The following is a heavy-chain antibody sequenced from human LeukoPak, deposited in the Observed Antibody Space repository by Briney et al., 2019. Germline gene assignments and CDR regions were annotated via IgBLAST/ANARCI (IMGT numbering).Heavy chain of an antibody. J-gene: IGHJ4*02. Sequence: GGSLRLSCAASGFTVSSNFWTWVRRAPGKGLEWVSITYSDGSTYYADSVKGRFTISRDSSNNTVYLQMNSLRAEDTAVCYCARDVGALRVFDYWGQGTLVTVSS. D-gene: IGHD3-16*01. CDR2: TYSDGST. V-gene: IGHV3-66*01. CDR1: GFTVSSNF. CDR3: ARDVGALRVFDY.